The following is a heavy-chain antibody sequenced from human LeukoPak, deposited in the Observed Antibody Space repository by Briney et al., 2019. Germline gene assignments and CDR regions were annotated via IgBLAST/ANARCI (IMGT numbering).Heavy chain of an antibody. D-gene: IGHD1-1*01. CDR2: ISGSGGST. CDR3: AKVVSGGKLERLVEYYFDY. J-gene: IGHJ4*02. CDR1: GFTFSSYA. V-gene: IGHV3-23*01. Sequence: GGSLRLSCAASGFTFSSYAMSWVRQAPGEGLEWVSAISGSGGSTYYADSVKGRFTISRDNSKNTLYLQMNSLRAEDTAVYYCAKVVSGGKLERLVEYYFDYWGQGTLVTVSS.